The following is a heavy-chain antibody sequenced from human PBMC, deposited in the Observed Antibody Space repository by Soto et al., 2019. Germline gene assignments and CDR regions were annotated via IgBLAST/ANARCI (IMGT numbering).Heavy chain of an antibody. D-gene: IGHD3-10*01. CDR3: ARDPKVLWFGELFYFDY. CDR2: ISYDGSNK. V-gene: IGHV3-30-3*01. J-gene: IGHJ4*02. Sequence: GGALILSCTAAWLTFSSFVMHRVSQAPGKGLEWVAVISYDGSNKYYADSVKGRFTISRDNSKNTLYLQMNSLRAEDTAVYYCARDPKVLWFGELFYFDYWGQGTLVTVSS. CDR1: WLTFSSFV.